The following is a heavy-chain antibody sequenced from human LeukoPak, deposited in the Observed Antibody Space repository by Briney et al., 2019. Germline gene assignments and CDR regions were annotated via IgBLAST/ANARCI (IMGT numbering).Heavy chain of an antibody. CDR1: GGSFTDYY. V-gene: IGHV4-34*01. CDR3: ARGPVRDDGLTGISYYFGLDV. J-gene: IGHJ6*02. D-gene: IGHD2-21*02. CDR2: IHHRAGA. Sequence: SETLSLTCAVYGGSFTDYYWSWIRHLPGKGRDWIEEIHHRAGANYNPSLWGRVAISADTSKNQFSLHLTSVTAADTATFYCARGPVRDDGLTGISYYFGLDVWGHGTTVTVFS.